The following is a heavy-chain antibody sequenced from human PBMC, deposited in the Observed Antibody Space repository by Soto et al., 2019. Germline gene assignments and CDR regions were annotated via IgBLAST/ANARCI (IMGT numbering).Heavy chain of an antibody. Sequence: GGSLRLSCAASGFTFSSYSMNWVRQAPGKGLEWVSYISSSSSTIYYADSVKGRFTISRDNAKNSLYLQMNSLRDEDTAVYYCARDEVNYDFWPLYYYGMDVWGQGTTVTVSS. D-gene: IGHD3-3*01. CDR2: ISSSSSTI. CDR1: GFTFSSYS. CDR3: ARDEVNYDFWPLYYYGMDV. V-gene: IGHV3-48*02. J-gene: IGHJ6*02.